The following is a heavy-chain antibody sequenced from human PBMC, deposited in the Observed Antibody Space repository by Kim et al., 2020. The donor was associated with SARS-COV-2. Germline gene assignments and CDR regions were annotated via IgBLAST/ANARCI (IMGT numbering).Heavy chain of an antibody. D-gene: IGHD3-22*01. V-gene: IGHV3-23*01. CDR1: GFTFSSYA. J-gene: IGHJ6*02. CDR3: AKGEGSHYYDSSGYYYYYGMDV. CDR2: ISGRGGST. Sequence: GGSLRLSCAASGFTFSSYAMSWVRQAPGKGLEWVSAISGRGGSTYYADSVKGRFTISRDNSKNTLYLQMNSLRAEDTAVYYCAKGEGSHYYDSSGYYYYYGMDVWGQGTTVTVSS.